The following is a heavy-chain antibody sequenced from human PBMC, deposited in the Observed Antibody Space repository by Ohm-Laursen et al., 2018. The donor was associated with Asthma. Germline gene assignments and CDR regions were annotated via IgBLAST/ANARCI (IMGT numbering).Heavy chain of an antibody. Sequence: SLRLSCAASGFTFSSYALNWVRQAPGKGLDWVSYINGDSKSIHYGDSVKGRFTISRDNAKNSLYLQMNSLRAEDTAVYYCARDGPELPTELDYWGPGTLVTVSS. CDR2: INGDSKSI. CDR1: GFTFSSYA. D-gene: IGHD1-14*01. CDR3: ARDGPELPTELDY. J-gene: IGHJ4*02. V-gene: IGHV3-48*04.